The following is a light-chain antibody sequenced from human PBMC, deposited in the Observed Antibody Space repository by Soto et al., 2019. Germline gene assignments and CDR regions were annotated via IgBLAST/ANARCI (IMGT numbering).Light chain of an antibody. CDR2: EDN. V-gene: IGLV2-23*02. J-gene: IGLJ2*01. CDR1: SSDVRSYNL. CDR3: CSYAGSSTFEI. Sequence: QSALTQPASVSGSPGQSITISCTGTSSDVRSYNLVSWYQQHPGKAPKLMILEDNKRPSGVSNRFSGSKSGNTASLTISGLQAEDEADYYCCSYAGSSTFEIFGGWTKLTVL.